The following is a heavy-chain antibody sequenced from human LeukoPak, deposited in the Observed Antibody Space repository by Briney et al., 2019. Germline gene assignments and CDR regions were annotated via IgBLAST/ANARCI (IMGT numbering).Heavy chain of an antibody. CDR2: IKQDGSER. CDR1: GFTFSNYW. J-gene: IGHJ4*02. V-gene: IGHV3-7*01. CDR3: ASHYTKDSPFDY. Sequence: GGSLRLSCAASGFTFSNYWMTWVRQAPGKGLEWVANIKQDGSERYYVDSVKGRFTISRDNAKNSLYLQMNSLRAEDTAVYYCASHYTKDSPFDYWGQGTLVTVSS. D-gene: IGHD2-2*02.